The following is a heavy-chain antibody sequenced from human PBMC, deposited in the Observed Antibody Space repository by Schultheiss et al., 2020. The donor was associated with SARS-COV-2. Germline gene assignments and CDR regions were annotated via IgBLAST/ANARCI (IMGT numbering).Heavy chain of an antibody. CDR1: GGSFSGYY. D-gene: IGHD6-6*01. Sequence: SETLSLTCAVYGGSFSGYYWSWIRQPPGKGLEWIGYIYYSGSTNYNPSLKSRVTISVDTSKNQFSLKLSSVTAADTAVYYCARDPIAARPTAFDIWGQGTMVTVSS. J-gene: IGHJ3*02. CDR3: ARDPIAARPTAFDI. V-gene: IGHV4-34*01. CDR2: IYYSGST.